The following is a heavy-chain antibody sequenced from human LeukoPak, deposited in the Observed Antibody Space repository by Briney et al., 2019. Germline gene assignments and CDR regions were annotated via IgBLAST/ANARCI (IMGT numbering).Heavy chain of an antibody. J-gene: IGHJ5*02. D-gene: IGHD3-9*01. CDR2: IDPNTGGT. CDR3: ARAPGILTGYPPRRRGGWFDP. Sequence: ASVKVSCKTSGYTFTNYYIHWVRQAPGQGLEWMGRIDPNTGGTKSAKNFQGRVTMTRDTSISTAYMALSGLRSDDTAVYYCARAPGILTGYPPRRRGGWFDPWGQGTLVTVSS. V-gene: IGHV1-2*06. CDR1: GYTFTNYY.